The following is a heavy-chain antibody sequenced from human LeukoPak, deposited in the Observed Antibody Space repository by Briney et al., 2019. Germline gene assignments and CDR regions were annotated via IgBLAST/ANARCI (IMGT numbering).Heavy chain of an antibody. Sequence: GGSLRLSCAASGFTFSSYAMHWVRQAPGKGLEWVAVISYDGSNKYYADSVKGRFTISRDNSKNTLYLQMNSLKGEDTAVYYCARDMGFCSSPSCPYYYYGMDVWGQGTTVTVSS. CDR1: GFTFSSYA. CDR3: ARDMGFCSSPSCPYYYYGMDV. D-gene: IGHD2-2*01. J-gene: IGHJ6*02. V-gene: IGHV3-30*14. CDR2: ISYDGSNK.